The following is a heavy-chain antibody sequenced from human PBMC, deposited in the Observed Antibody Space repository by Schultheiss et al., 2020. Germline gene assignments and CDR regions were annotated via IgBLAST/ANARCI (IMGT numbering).Heavy chain of an antibody. D-gene: IGHD3-22*01. CDR2: IYYSGST. CDR3: ARDSDSSGYYRYFDY. V-gene: IGHV4-61*01. Sequence: SETLSLTCTVSGGSVSSGSYYWSWIRQPPGKGLEWIGYIYYSGSTNYNPSLKSRVTISVDTSKNQFSLKLSSVTAADTAVYYCARDSDSSGYYRYFDYWGQGTLVTVSS. J-gene: IGHJ4*02. CDR1: GGSVSSGSYY.